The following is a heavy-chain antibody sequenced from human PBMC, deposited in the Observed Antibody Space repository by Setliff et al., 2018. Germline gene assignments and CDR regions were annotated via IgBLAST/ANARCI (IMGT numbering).Heavy chain of an antibody. CDR1: GFIFSENW. CDR3: APMDV. J-gene: IGHJ6*03. CDR2: ISGDGSTT. V-gene: IGHV3-74*01. Sequence: PGGSLRLSCVASGFIFSENWMHWVRQTPGKGLMWVGRISGDGSTTNYADSVKGRFTISRDNAKNTLYLQMNSLRAEDTAVYYCAPMDVWGKGTTVTVS.